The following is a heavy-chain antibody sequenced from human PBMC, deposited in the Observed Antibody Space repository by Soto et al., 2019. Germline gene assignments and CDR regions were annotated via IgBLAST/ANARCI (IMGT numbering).Heavy chain of an antibody. CDR3: ARLGAAAGTPIYYGMDV. V-gene: IGHV5-51*01. D-gene: IGHD6-13*01. J-gene: IGHJ6*02. Sequence: PGKSLKISCKGSGYSFTSYWIGWVLQVPWKGLEWMGIIYSGDSDTRYSPSFQGQVTISADKSISTAYLQWSSLKASDTAMYYCARLGAAAGTPIYYGMDVWGQGTTVTVSS. CDR2: IYSGDSDT. CDR1: GYSFTSYW.